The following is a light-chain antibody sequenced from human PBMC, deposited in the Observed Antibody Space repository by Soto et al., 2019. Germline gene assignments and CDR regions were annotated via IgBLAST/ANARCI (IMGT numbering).Light chain of an antibody. CDR2: AAS. CDR3: LQDINYPWT. CDR1: QDIQNA. J-gene: IGKJ1*01. Sequence: DIQMTQSPSSLSASVGDRVTITCRASQDIQNALGWYQQKPGKAPKRLIYAASSLQSGVPSRFSGSRSGTDFTLAISSLQPEDSETSYCLQDINYPWTFGQGTKVDIK. V-gene: IGKV1-17*01.